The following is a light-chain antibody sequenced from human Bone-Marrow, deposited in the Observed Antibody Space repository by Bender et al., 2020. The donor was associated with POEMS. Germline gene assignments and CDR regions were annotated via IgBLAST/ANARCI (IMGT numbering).Light chain of an antibody. J-gene: IGLJ3*02. CDR1: SSDVGRYNY. V-gene: IGLV2-11*01. CDR2: DLT. Sequence: QSALTQPRSVSGSPGQSVTISCTGTSSDVGRYNYVSWYQQHPGKAPKLMIYDLTKRPSGVPDRFSGSKSGNTASLTISGLQAEDEADYFCISYTSSSTLVFGGGTKLTVL. CDR3: ISYTSSSTLV.